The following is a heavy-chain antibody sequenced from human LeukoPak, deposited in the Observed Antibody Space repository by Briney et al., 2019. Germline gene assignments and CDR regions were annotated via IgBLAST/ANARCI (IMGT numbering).Heavy chain of an antibody. Sequence: PSGTLSLTCAVSGGSISSSNWWSWVRQPPGKGLEWIGEIYHSGSTNYNPSLKSRVAISVDKSKNQFSLKLSSVTAADTAVYYCASYPVDPVRGRDYYYGMDVWGQGTTVTVSS. V-gene: IGHV4-4*02. J-gene: IGHJ6*02. CDR2: IYHSGST. CDR3: ASYPVDPVRGRDYYYGMDV. CDR1: GGSISSSNW. D-gene: IGHD3-10*01.